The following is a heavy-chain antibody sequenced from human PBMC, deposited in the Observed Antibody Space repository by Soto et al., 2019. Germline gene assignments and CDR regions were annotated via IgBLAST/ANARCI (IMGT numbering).Heavy chain of an antibody. D-gene: IGHD6-13*01. CDR3: AKCTAAAGRFFGDY. V-gene: IGHV3-23*01. CDR2: ISGSGGST. J-gene: IGHJ4*02. CDR1: GFTFSSYA. Sequence: QPGGSLRLSCAASGFTFSSYAMIWVRQAPGKGLEWVSAISGSGGSTYYADSVKGRFTISRDKSKNTLYLQMNSLRAEDTAVYYCAKCTAAAGRFFGDYWGQGTLVTVSS.